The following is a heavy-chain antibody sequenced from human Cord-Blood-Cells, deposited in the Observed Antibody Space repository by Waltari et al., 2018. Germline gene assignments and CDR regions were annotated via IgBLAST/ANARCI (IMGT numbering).Heavy chain of an antibody. CDR2: ILYEGSNK. CDR1: GFTFSIYG. V-gene: IGHV3-33*01. CDR3: ARPSGWKRLWGGFYI. Sequence: QVQMVDFGGGVVQLGRSMRLSCAASGFTFSIYGMHWVRQAPGKGLDGVAVILYEGSNKYYADPLKVRFTISRDNSKNTLYRQMRSLRAEDTAVYYCARPSGWKRLWGGFYIWGQGTMVTGSS. D-gene: IGHD3-16*01. J-gene: IGHJ3*02.